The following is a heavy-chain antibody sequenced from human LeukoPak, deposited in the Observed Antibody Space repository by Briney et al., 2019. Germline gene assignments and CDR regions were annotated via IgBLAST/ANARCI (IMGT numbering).Heavy chain of an antibody. CDR3: ASDRSGLSFCF. J-gene: IGHJ4*02. D-gene: IGHD3-22*01. Sequence: PSETLSLTCTVSGGSISSSSYYWGWIRQPPGKGLEWIGSIYYSGSTYYNSSLKSRITISVDTSKNQFSLKLTSATAADTAVYYCASDRSGLSFCFWGQGTLVTVSS. CDR1: GGSISSSSYY. CDR2: IYYSGST. V-gene: IGHV4-39*01.